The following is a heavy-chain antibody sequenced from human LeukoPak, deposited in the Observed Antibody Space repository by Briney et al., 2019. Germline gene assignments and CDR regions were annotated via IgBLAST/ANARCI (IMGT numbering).Heavy chain of an antibody. D-gene: IGHD3-10*01. CDR1: GYTFTGYY. CDR2: INPNSGGT. Sequence: ASVKVSCKASGYTFTGYYMHWVRQAPGQGLEWMGWINPNSGGTNYAQKFQGRVTMTRDTSISTAYMELSRLRSDDTAVYYCARALGWFGELSFDHWGQGTLVTVSS. CDR3: ARALGWFGELSFDH. J-gene: IGHJ4*02. V-gene: IGHV1-2*02.